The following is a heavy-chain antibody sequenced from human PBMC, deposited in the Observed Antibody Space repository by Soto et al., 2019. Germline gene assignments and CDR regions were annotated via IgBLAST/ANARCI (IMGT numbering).Heavy chain of an antibody. CDR1: GVTFSSCS. CDR3: ARADFWSGPEGIYYYSGMDV. V-gene: IGHV1-69*13. D-gene: IGHD3-3*01. CDR2: IIPIFGTA. J-gene: IGHJ6*02. Sequence: SVKPSWKASGVTFSSCSRSSVRQAHGQGLEWMGGIIPIFGTANYAQKFQGRVTITADESTSTAYMELSSLRSEDTAVYYCARADFWSGPEGIYYYSGMDVWGQGTTVTVS.